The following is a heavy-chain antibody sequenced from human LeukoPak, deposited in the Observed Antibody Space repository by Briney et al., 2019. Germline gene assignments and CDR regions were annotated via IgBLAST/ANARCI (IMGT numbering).Heavy chain of an antibody. D-gene: IGHD6-19*01. V-gene: IGHV3-23*01. CDR2: ISGSGGST. CDR3: AKDRWGAVASFDY. J-gene: IGHJ4*02. CDR1: RFTFSSYG. Sequence: GGSLRLSCAASRFTFSSYGMSWVRQAPGKGLEWVSAISGSGGSTYYADSVKGRFTISRDNSKNTLYLQMNSLESEDTAVYYCAKDRWGAVASFDYWGQGTLVTVSS.